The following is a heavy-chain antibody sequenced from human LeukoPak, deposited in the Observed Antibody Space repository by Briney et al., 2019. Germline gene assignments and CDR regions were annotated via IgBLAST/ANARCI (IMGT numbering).Heavy chain of an antibody. D-gene: IGHD5-24*01. Sequence: SETLSLTCTVSGASITSSGYYWGWIRQPPGKGLEWIGTIYHSGSTYHNPSLKSRVTISVDTSKSQFSLKLSSVTAADTAVYYCAGYTTTPSYYDYMDVWGKGTTVTVS. CDR2: IYHSGST. J-gene: IGHJ6*03. V-gene: IGHV4-39*07. CDR1: GASITSSGYY. CDR3: AGYTTTPSYYDYMDV.